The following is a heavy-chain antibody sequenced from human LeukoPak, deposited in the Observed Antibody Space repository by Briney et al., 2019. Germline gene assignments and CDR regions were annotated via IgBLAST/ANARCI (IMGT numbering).Heavy chain of an antibody. D-gene: IGHD6-19*01. J-gene: IGHJ4*02. CDR1: GFTFSSYT. CDR3: AKDPPGAGPDFDC. CDR2: VSGSDGST. V-gene: IGHV3-23*01. Sequence: PEGSLRLSCATSGFTFSSYTMNWVRQAPGKGLEWVSGVSGSDGSTYYADSVKGRFTISRDNSKNTLYLQMNSLRVEDTAVYYCAKDPPGAGPDFDCWGQGTLVTVSS.